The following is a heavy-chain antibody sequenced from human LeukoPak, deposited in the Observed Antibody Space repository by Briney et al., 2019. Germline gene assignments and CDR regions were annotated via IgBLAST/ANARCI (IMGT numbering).Heavy chain of an antibody. J-gene: IGHJ5*02. CDR3: ARSAYPDYSVLWFDP. CDR1: GGSIRSYY. CDR2: IYYTGST. V-gene: IGHV4-59*01. Sequence: PSETLSLTCTVSGGSIRSYYWSWIRQPPGKGLEWVGYIYYTGSTDYNPSLKSRVTISVDTSKNQFSLKLSSVTAADTAVYYCARSAYPDYSVLWFDPWGQGTLVTVSS. D-gene: IGHD2-15*01.